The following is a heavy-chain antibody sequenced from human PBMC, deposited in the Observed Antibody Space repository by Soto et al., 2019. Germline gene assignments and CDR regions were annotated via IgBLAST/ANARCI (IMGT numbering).Heavy chain of an antibody. CDR2: ISSSSSYI. V-gene: IGHV3-21*01. CDR3: ARDGAPIEMATMMDY. J-gene: IGHJ4*02. D-gene: IGHD5-12*01. Sequence: PGGSLRLSCAASGFTFSSYSMNWVRQAPGKGLEWVSSISSSSSYIYYADSVKGRFTISRDNAKNSLYLQMNSLRAEDTAVYYCARDGAPIEMATMMDYWGQGTLVTVSS. CDR1: GFTFSSYS.